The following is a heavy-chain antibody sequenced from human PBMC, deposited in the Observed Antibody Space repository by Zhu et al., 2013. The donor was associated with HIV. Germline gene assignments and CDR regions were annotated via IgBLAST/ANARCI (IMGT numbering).Heavy chain of an antibody. CDR1: GGSISNRNW. CDR3: ARAATNRNYHGSGVDY. V-gene: IGHV4-4*02. D-gene: IGHD3-10*01. CDR2: IYHTGNT. Sequence: VQLQESGPGLVTPSGTLSLTCAVSGGSISNRNWWSWVRQSPGQGLEWIGEIYHTGNTNYNPSLMSRVTMSLDKSKNHFSLRLNSVTAADTAVYYCARAATNRNYHGSGVDYWGQGTLVAVSS. J-gene: IGHJ4*02.